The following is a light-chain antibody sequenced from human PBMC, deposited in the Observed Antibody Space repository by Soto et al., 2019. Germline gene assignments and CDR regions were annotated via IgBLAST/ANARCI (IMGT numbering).Light chain of an antibody. Sequence: EIVLTQSPGTLSLSPGQRATLSCRASQSVINSYIAWYQQQPGQAPRLLIYGASSRATGIPNRFSGRGSGTDFTLTIGGLEPEDFAVYYCQQRSDWQYTFGQGTKVELK. CDR3: QQRSDWQYT. CDR2: GAS. J-gene: IGKJ2*01. V-gene: IGKV3D-20*02. CDR1: QSVINSY.